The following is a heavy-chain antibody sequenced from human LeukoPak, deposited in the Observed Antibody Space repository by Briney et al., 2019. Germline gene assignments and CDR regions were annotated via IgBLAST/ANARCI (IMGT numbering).Heavy chain of an antibody. J-gene: IGHJ3*02. CDR2: ISWNSGSI. CDR1: GFTFDDYA. V-gene: IGHV3-9*03. D-gene: IGHD3-22*01. Sequence: GGSLRLSCAASGFTFDDYAMHWVRQAPGKGLEWVSGISWNSGSIGYADSVKGRFTISRDNAKNSLYLQMNSLRAEDMALYYCAKGAPYYYDSSGCFDAFDIWGQGTMVTVSS. CDR3: AKGAPYYYDSSGCFDAFDI.